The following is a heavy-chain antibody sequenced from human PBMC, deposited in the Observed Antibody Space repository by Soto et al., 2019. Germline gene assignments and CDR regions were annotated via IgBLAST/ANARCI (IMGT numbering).Heavy chain of an antibody. J-gene: IGHJ4*02. CDR2: IKQDESEK. Sequence: EVQLVESGGGLVQPGGSLRISCKGSGFSFSSYWMSWVRQAPGKGLEWVASIKQDESEKYYVDSVKGRFTISRDNVDDSLFRHRTTLSAKKTAFNFWVREVVLDYANWGQETLVTVSS. V-gene: IGHV3-7*01. CDR1: GFSFSSYW. D-gene: IGHD3-3*01. CDR3: VREVVLDYAN.